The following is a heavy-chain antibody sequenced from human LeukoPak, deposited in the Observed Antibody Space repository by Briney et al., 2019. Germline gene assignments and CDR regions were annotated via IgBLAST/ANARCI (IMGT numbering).Heavy chain of an antibody. D-gene: IGHD3-3*01. CDR2: ISGGGENT. V-gene: IGHV3-23*01. CDR1: GFTFSSHA. CDR3: AKLTYYDFWSGYQYFQH. J-gene: IGHJ1*01. Sequence: GGSLRLSCAASGFTFSSHAMSWVRQAPGKGLEWVSAISGGGENTYYADSVKGRFTISRDNSKNTLYLQMNSLRAEDTALYYCAKLTYYDFWSGYQYFQHWGQGTLVTVSS.